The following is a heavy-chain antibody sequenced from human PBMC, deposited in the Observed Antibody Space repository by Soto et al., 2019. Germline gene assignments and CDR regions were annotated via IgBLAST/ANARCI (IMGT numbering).Heavy chain of an antibody. J-gene: IGHJ5*02. CDR2: INPDGSSI. V-gene: IGHV3-74*01. D-gene: IGHD3-10*01. CDR1: GFTFSNYW. Sequence: PGGSLRLSCSTSGFTFSNYWGHWVRQAPGKGLVWISRINPDGSSITYADFVKGRFTISRDNTKNTLYLQTNSLRVEDTAVYYCTKSYSESAWFDPWGQGTLVTVSS. CDR3: TKSYSESAWFDP.